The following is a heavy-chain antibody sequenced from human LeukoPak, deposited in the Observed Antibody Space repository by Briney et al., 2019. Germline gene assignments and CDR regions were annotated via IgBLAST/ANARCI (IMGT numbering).Heavy chain of an antibody. J-gene: IGHJ4*02. V-gene: IGHV1-46*01. CDR1: GYGFTRNY. CDR2: IYPRDGST. Sequence: ASVMVSCKASGYGFTRNYIHRVRQAPGQGLEWMGMIYPRDGSTSYAQRFQDRVTVTRDTSTSTVHMELSGLRSEDTAVYYCARDQEGFDYWGQGTQVTVSS. CDR3: ARDQEGFDY.